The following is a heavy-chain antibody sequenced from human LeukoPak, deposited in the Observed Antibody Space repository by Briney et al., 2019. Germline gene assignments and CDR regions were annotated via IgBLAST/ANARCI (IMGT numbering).Heavy chain of an antibody. V-gene: IGHV3-30*04. CDR1: GFTFSSYA. J-gene: IGHJ4*02. CDR2: ISFDGINK. D-gene: IGHD3-22*01. Sequence: PGRSLRLSCAASGFTFSSYAMHWVRQAPGKGLEWVAVISFDGINKYYADSVKGRFTISRDNSKNTLYLQMNSLRAEDTAVYYCAKDAIPYYDSSGYYPVWGQGTLVTVSS. CDR3: AKDAIPYYDSSGYYPV.